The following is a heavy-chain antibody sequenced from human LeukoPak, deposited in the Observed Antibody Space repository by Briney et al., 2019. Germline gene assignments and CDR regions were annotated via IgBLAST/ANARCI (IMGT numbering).Heavy chain of an antibody. J-gene: IGHJ1*01. CDR1: GGSISSSSYY. D-gene: IGHD6-13*01. CDR2: IYTSGST. Sequence: SETLSLTCTVSGGSISSSSYYWSWIRQPAGTGLEWIGRIYTSGSTNYNPSLKSRVTMSVDTSKNQFSLKLSSVTAADTAVYYCASVYSSSWLEYFQHWGQGTLVTVSS. CDR3: ASVYSSSWLEYFQH. V-gene: IGHV4-61*02.